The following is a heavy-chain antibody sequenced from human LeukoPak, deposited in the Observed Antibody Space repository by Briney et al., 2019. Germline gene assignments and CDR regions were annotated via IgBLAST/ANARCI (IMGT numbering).Heavy chain of an antibody. CDR2: IYYSGST. CDR3: ARRGPTLRWLQLPYYFDY. Sequence: SETLSLTRTVAGRSISSFYWSRIRQPPGKGLEWIGYIYYSGSTNYNPSLKSRVTISVDTSKNQFSLKLSSVTAADTAVYSCARRGPTLRWLQLPYYFDYWGQGTLVTVSS. D-gene: IGHD5-24*01. J-gene: IGHJ4*02. CDR1: GRSISSFY. V-gene: IGHV4-59*08.